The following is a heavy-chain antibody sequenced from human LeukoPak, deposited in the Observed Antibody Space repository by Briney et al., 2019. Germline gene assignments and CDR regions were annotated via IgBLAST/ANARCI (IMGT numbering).Heavy chain of an antibody. J-gene: IGHJ4*02. Sequence: TSETLSLTCAVSGGSISSSNWWSWVRQPPGKGLEWIGEIYHSGITNYNPSLKSRVTISVDKPKNHFSLKLKSVTAADTAVYYCAREDPDRKIDYWGQGTLVTVSS. V-gene: IGHV4-4*02. CDR3: AREDPDRKIDY. CDR2: IYHSGIT. CDR1: GGSISSSNW. D-gene: IGHD1-14*01.